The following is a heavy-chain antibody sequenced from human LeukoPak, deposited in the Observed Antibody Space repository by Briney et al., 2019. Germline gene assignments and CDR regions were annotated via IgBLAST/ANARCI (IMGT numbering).Heavy chain of an antibody. CDR3: ARDGISTVDSYYYYGMDV. CDR2: ITSSSTYI. D-gene: IGHD4-11*01. Sequence: GGSLRLSCAASGFTFNTYSMNWVRQAPGKGLEWVSSITSSSTYIYYADSGKGRFTISRDNAKNSLYLKMNSLRAEDTAVYYCARDGISTVDSYYYYGMDVWGQGTTVTVSS. V-gene: IGHV3-21*01. J-gene: IGHJ6*02. CDR1: GFTFNTYS.